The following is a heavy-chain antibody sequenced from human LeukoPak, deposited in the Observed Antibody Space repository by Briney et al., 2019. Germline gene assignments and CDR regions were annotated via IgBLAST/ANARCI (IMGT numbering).Heavy chain of an antibody. CDR2: IYYSGST. D-gene: IGHD3-10*01. V-gene: IGHV4-59*11. J-gene: IGHJ5*02. CDR1: GGSISSHY. CDR3: ARGFGHP. Sequence: SETLSLTCTVSGGSISSHYWSWIRQPPGKGLEWIGYIYYSGSTNYNPSLKSRVTISVDTSKNQFSLKLTSVTAADTAVYYCARGFGHPWGQGTLVTVSS.